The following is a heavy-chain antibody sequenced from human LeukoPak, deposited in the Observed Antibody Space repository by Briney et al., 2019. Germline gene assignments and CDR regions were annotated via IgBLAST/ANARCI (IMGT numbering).Heavy chain of an antibody. V-gene: IGHV4-59*01. J-gene: IGHJ4*02. CDR1: GGSISSYY. Sequence: PSETLSLTCTVSGGSISSYYWSWIRQPPGKGLEWIGYIYYSGSTNYNPSLKSRVTISVDTSKNQFSLKLSSVTAAGTAVYYCARDYYDILTGYPSLRYWGQGTLVTVSS. CDR3: ARDYYDILTGYPSLRY. CDR2: IYYSGST. D-gene: IGHD3-9*01.